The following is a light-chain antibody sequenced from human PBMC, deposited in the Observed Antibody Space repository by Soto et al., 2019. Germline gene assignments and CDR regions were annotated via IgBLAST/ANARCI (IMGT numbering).Light chain of an antibody. CDR3: QRYGSSPST. V-gene: IGKV3-20*01. Sequence: EIVLTQSPGTLSLSPGERATLSCRASQSVSSSYLAWYQQKPGQAPRLLIYGASSRATGIPDRFSGSGSGTDFTLSTSRLEPVNFAVYYCQRYGSSPSTFGQGTKVEIK. CDR2: GAS. J-gene: IGKJ1*01. CDR1: QSVSSSY.